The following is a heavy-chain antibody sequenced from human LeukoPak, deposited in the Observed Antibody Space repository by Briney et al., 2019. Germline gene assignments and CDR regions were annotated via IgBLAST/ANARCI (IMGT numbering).Heavy chain of an antibody. D-gene: IGHD2-15*01. CDR2: IYYSGST. V-gene: IGHV4-39*07. CDR1: GGSISSSSYY. Sequence: SETLSLTCTVSGGSISSSSYYWGWIRQPPGKGLEWIGSIYYSGSTYYNPSLKSRVTISVDTSKNQFSLKLSSVTAADTAVYYCARGLAAASYDYWGQGVLVTVSS. J-gene: IGHJ4*02. CDR3: ARGLAAASYDY.